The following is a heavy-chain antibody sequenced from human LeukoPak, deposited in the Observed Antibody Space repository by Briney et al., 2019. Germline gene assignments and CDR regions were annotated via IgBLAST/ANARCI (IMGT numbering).Heavy chain of an antibody. V-gene: IGHV3-48*01. CDR2: ISSSSRSI. CDR3: ARDQSSSWYVAWFDP. D-gene: IGHD6-13*01. Sequence: GGSLRLSCAASGFTFSSYSMNWVRQAPGKGLEWVSYISSSSRSIYYADSVKGRFTISRDNANNSLSLQMNSLRVEDTAVYYCARDQSSSWYVAWFDPWGQGTLVTVSS. CDR1: GFTFSSYS. J-gene: IGHJ5*02.